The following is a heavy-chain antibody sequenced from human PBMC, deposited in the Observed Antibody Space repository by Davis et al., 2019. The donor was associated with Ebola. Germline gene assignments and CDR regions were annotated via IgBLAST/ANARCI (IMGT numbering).Heavy chain of an antibody. CDR2: IKQDGSEK. J-gene: IGHJ4*02. D-gene: IGHD1-1*01. Sequence: GGSLRLSCAASGFTFSRYWMSWVRQAHGKGLEWVANIKQDGSEKYYVHSVKGRFTITRDNAKNSLYLQMNSLKAEETAVYYCARRSSQALDWGQGTLVTVSS. CDR1: GFTFSRYW. V-gene: IGHV3-7*01. CDR3: ARRSSQALD.